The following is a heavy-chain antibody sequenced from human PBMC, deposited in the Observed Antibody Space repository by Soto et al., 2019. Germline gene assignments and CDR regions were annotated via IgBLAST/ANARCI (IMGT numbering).Heavy chain of an antibody. CDR3: ARDPSYPSIAAAGGY. Sequence: ASVKVSCKASGSTFTDYYLYWVRQAPGQGLEWMGWINPSSGGTKYTQTFQGRVTMTRDTSISTAYMEMNSLRSDDTAVYFCARDPSYPSIAAAGGYWGQGTLVTVSA. CDR2: INPSSGGT. J-gene: IGHJ4*02. D-gene: IGHD6-25*01. V-gene: IGHV1-2*02. CDR1: GSTFTDYY.